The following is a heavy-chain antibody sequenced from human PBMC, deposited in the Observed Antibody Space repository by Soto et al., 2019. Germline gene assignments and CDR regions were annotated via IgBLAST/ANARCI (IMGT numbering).Heavy chain of an antibody. V-gene: IGHV1-18*01. CDR3: ARKMKGIYHYYYYYGMDV. J-gene: IGHJ6*02. CDR1: GYTFTSYG. CDR2: ISAYNGNT. Sequence: ASVKVSCKASGYTFTSYGISWVRQAPGQGLEWMGWISAYNGNTNHAQKLQGRVTMTTDTSTSTAYMELRSLRSDDTAVYYCARKMKGIYHYYYYYGMDVWGQGTTVTVSS.